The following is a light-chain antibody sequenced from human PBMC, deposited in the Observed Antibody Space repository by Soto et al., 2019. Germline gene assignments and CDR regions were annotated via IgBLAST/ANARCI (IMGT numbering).Light chain of an antibody. Sequence: QSVLTQPASVSGSPGQSITISCTGTSSDVGGYNYVSWYQQYPGKAPKLMIYDVSNRPSGVSNRFSGSKSGNTASLTISGLQAEDEADYYCSSYTSSITLVFGGGTKLTVL. V-gene: IGLV2-14*01. CDR2: DVS. CDR1: SSDVGGYNY. J-gene: IGLJ2*01. CDR3: SSYTSSITLV.